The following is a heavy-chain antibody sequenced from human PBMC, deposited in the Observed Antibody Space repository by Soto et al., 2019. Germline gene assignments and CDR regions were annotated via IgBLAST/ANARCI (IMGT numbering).Heavy chain of an antibody. D-gene: IGHD4-17*01. J-gene: IGHJ5*02. Sequence: QVQLVESGGGMVQPGRSLRLSCAASGFTFSSYAMHWVRQAPGKGLEWVAVISYDGSNKYYADSVKGRFTISRDNSKNTLYLQMNSLRAEDTAVYYCAREYYGGNSGWSDPWGQGTLVTVSS. CDR3: AREYYGGNSGWSDP. V-gene: IGHV3-30-3*01. CDR2: ISYDGSNK. CDR1: GFTFSSYA.